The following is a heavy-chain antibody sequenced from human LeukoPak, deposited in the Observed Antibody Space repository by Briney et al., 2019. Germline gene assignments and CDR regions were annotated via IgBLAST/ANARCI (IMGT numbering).Heavy chain of an antibody. CDR2: FDPEDGET. Sequence: ASVKVSCKVSGYTLTELSMHWVRQAPGKGLEWMGGFDPEDGETIYAQKFQGRVTMTEDTSTGTAYMELSSLRSEDTAVYYCARDDSSGFGYYYYGMDVWGQGTTVTVSS. D-gene: IGHD3-22*01. CDR1: GYTLTELS. J-gene: IGHJ6*02. CDR3: ARDDSSGFGYYYYGMDV. V-gene: IGHV1-24*01.